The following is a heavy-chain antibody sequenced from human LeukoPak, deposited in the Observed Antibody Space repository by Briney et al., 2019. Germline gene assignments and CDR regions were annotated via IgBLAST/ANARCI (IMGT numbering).Heavy chain of an antibody. V-gene: IGHV3-53*01. Sequence: GGSLRLSCAASGFTVSSNYMSWVRQAPGRGLEWVSVIYSGGSTYYADSVKGRFTISRDNSKNTLYLQMNSLRAEDTAVYYCARDVLLRYLAEGYCYGMDVWGKGTTVTVSS. CDR1: GFTVSSNY. J-gene: IGHJ6*04. D-gene: IGHD3-9*01. CDR2: IYSGGST. CDR3: ARDVLLRYLAEGYCYGMDV.